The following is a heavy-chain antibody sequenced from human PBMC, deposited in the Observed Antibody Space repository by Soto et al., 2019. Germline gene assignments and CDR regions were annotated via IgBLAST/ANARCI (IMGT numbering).Heavy chain of an antibody. J-gene: IGHJ4*02. D-gene: IGHD6-19*01. Sequence: GGSLRLSCADSGFTFSSYAMSWVRKAPGKGLEWVSAISGSGGSTYYADTLKGRFTISRDNSKNTLYLQMNSLRAEDTDVYYCAKGVAEAVAGRWYYFDYWGQGTLVTVSS. CDR3: AKGVAEAVAGRWYYFDY. V-gene: IGHV3-23*01. CDR1: GFTFSSYA. CDR2: ISGSGGST.